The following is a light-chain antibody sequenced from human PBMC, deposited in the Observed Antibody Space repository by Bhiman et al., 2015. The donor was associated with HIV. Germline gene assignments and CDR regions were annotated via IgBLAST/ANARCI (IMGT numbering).Light chain of an antibody. CDR1: SSDVGGYNH. CDR2: DVS. CDR3: SSYAGSNNVV. Sequence: QSALTQPASVSGSPGQSIIISCTGTSSDVGGYNHVSWYQQHPGKAPKLMIFDVSNRPSGVPDRFSGSKSGNTASLTVSGLQAEDEADYYCSSYAGSNNVVFGGGTKLTVL. J-gene: IGLJ2*01. V-gene: IGLV2-8*01.